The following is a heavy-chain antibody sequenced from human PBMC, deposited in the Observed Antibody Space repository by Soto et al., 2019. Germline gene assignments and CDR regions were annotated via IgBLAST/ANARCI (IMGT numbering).Heavy chain of an antibody. CDR1: GFSFSFSG. CDR2: LWYDGSSE. V-gene: IGHV3-33*01. Sequence: QVHLVESGGGVVQPGRSLRLSCAASGFSFSFSGMHWVRQAPGKGLEWVAGLWYDGSSENYADSVKGRFTISRHNSKNTLHLQMDSLRVEDTAMYYCARGLAKVAGGAFDIWGQGTRVIVSS. J-gene: IGHJ3*02. CDR3: ARGLAKVAGGAFDI. D-gene: IGHD3-16*01.